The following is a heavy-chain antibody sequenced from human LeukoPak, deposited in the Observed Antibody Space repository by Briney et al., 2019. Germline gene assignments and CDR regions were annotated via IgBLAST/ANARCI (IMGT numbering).Heavy chain of an antibody. Sequence: SETLSLTCSVSGGSISRHFWSWIRQPPGKGLDWIAFIHYSGRTKYNPSLQSRVTISIDTSENNFSLKLTSVAAADTAVYYCARLLDNDSSGDPDTFDMWGQGTVVSVSS. CDR3: ARLLDNDSSGDPDTFDM. D-gene: IGHD3-22*01. CDR1: GGSISRHF. J-gene: IGHJ3*02. V-gene: IGHV4-59*11. CDR2: IHYSGRT.